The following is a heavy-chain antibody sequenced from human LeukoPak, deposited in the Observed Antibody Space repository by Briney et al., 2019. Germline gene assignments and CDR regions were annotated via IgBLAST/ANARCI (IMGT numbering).Heavy chain of an antibody. CDR2: IYSGGNT. J-gene: IGHJ5*02. V-gene: IGHV3-53*01. Sequence: GGSLRLSCAASGFTVSSNYMSWVRQAQGKGLEWVSVIYSGGNTYYADSVKGRFTISRDNSKNTLYLQMNSLRAEDTAVYYCARVWWLQFPGWFEPWGQGTLVTVSS. D-gene: IGHD5-24*01. CDR3: ARVWWLQFPGWFEP. CDR1: GFTVSSNY.